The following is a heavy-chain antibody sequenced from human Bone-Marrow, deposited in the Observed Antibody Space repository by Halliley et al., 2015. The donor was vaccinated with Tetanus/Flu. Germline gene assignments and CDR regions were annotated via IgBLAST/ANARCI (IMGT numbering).Heavy chain of an antibody. J-gene: IGHJ4*02. CDR3: AREEGHNTFNC. Sequence: SLRLSCVASGFTFSTYWMTWVRQSSERGLEFVANIKEDGSLIYYVDSVRGRFTISRDNAQNSLFLQMNSLRAEDTAIYYCAREEGHNTFNCWGQGTLVAVSS. CDR1: GFTFSTYW. V-gene: IGHV3-7*03. CDR2: IKEDGSLI.